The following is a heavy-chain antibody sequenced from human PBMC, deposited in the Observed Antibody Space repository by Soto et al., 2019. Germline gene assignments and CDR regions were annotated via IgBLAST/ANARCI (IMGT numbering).Heavy chain of an antibody. Sequence: QVQLVESGGGVVQPGRSLRLSCAASGFTFSSYGMHWVRQAPGKGLEWVAVIWYDGSNKYYADSVKGRFTISRDNSKNTLYLQMNSLRAEDTAVYYCARDWGYYCGSGRPYYYYSYGMDVWGQGTTVTVSS. CDR3: ARDWGYYCGSGRPYYYYSYGMDV. V-gene: IGHV3-33*01. CDR2: IWYDGSNK. J-gene: IGHJ6*02. CDR1: GFTFSSYG. D-gene: IGHD3-10*01.